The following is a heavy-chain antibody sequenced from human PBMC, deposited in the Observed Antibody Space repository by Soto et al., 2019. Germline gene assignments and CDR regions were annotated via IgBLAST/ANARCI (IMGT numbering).Heavy chain of an antibody. CDR3: AKETYGSGWKLDY. V-gene: IGHV3-23*01. CDR2: ISGGGGNT. D-gene: IGHD6-19*01. CDR1: GFAFSDYS. J-gene: IGHJ4*02. Sequence: DVQLLESGGGVVQSGGSLRLSCSASGFAFSDYSMHWVRQAPGKGPEWVSAISGGGGNTYYAGSVNGRFTISRDNSRNTLYLQMHSLRDDDTALYYCAKETYGSGWKLDYWGQGTRATVSS.